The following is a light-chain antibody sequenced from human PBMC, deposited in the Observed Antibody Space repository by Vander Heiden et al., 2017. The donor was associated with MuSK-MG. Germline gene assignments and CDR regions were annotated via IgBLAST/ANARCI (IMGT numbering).Light chain of an antibody. Sequence: EIVLTQSPATLSLSPGERATLSCRASRSVSRYLAWYQQKPGQGPRLLIYDASNRATGIPARFSGSGSGTDFTLTISSLEPEDFAVYYCQQRSNGPSALSFGGGTKVEIK. J-gene: IGKJ4*01. CDR2: DAS. CDR3: QQRSNGPSALS. V-gene: IGKV3-11*01. CDR1: RSVSRY.